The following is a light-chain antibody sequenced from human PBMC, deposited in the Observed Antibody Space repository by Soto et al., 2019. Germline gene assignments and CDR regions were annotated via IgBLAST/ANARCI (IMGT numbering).Light chain of an antibody. Sequence: EIVLTQSPGTLSLSPGERATLSCRASQRVSSSSLAWYQQKTGQAPRLLIYGASSRATGIPDRFSGSGSGKDFTLTISRLEPEDVAVYYCQQYGTSSFTFGPGTKVDIK. V-gene: IGKV3-20*01. J-gene: IGKJ3*01. CDR3: QQYGTSSFT. CDR1: QRVSSSS. CDR2: GAS.